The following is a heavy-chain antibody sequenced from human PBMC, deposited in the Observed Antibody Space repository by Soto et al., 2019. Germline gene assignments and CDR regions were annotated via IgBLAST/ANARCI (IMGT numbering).Heavy chain of an antibody. CDR3: ARGMYYYDSSGWAY. D-gene: IGHD3-22*01. Sequence: GGSLRLSCAASGFTFSNYAMSWVRQAPGKGLEWGSAISTSGGNTYYADSVKGRFTISRDNSKNTLYLQMNSLRAEDTAVYYCARGMYYYDSSGWAYWGQGTLVTVS. V-gene: IGHV3-23*01. CDR2: ISTSGGNT. J-gene: IGHJ4*02. CDR1: GFTFSNYA.